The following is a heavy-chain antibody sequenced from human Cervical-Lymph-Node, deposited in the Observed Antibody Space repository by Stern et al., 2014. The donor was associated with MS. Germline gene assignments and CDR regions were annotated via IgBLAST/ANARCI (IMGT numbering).Heavy chain of an antibody. Sequence: QLVQSGAELIRPGESLKISCKGSGYTFSIYWIAWVRQMPGKGLEWMGIIYPGDSATSYSPSFQGQVTMSADKSASTAYLQWSSLNASDTAMYFCARQTTAWASDVWGQGTLVTVSS. CDR1: GYTFSIYW. CDR2: IYPGDSAT. J-gene: IGHJ4*02. D-gene: IGHD1-14*01. CDR3: ARQTTAWASDV. V-gene: IGHV5-51*01.